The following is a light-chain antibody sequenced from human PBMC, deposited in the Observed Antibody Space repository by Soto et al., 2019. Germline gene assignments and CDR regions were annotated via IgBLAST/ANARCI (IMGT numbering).Light chain of an antibody. CDR1: SSNIGRNS. Sequence: QSVLTQPPSASGTPGQRVTISCSGSSSNIGRNSVNWYQQLTGTAPKLLIYSNTQRPSGVPDRFSGSKSGTSASLSISGLQSEDEADYYCAAWDDSLNGLYVFGTGTKLTVL. CDR3: AAWDDSLNGLYV. V-gene: IGLV1-44*01. CDR2: SNT. J-gene: IGLJ1*01.